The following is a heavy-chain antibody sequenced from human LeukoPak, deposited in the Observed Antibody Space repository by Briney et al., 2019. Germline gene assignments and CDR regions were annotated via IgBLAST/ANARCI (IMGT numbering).Heavy chain of an antibody. Sequence: PGGSLRLSCAASGFTFSSYAMRWVRQAPGKGLEWVSTITGSGGNRYYADSVKGRFTISRDNSKNTLYLQMNSLRAEDTAVYYCARERIAAAGTNWFDPWGQGTLVTVSS. CDR2: ITGSGGNR. D-gene: IGHD6-13*01. V-gene: IGHV3-23*01. CDR1: GFTFSSYA. CDR3: ARERIAAAGTNWFDP. J-gene: IGHJ5*02.